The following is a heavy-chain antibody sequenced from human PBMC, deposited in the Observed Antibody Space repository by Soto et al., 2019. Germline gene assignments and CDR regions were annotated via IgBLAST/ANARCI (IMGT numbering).Heavy chain of an antibody. Sequence: EVQLVESGGGLVQPGGSLRLSCAASGFTFTSYAMHWVRQAPGKGLEYVSAISSNGGSTYYANSVKGRFTISRDNSKNTLYLQMGSLRAEDMAVYYCARQWLDSYYFDYWGLGTLVTVSS. CDR3: ARQWLDSYYFDY. CDR1: GFTFTSYA. CDR2: ISSNGGST. D-gene: IGHD6-19*01. J-gene: IGHJ4*02. V-gene: IGHV3-64*01.